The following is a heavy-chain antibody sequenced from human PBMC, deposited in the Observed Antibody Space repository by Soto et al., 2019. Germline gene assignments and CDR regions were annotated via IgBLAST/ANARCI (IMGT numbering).Heavy chain of an antibody. CDR1: GFTFSSYA. D-gene: IGHD3-3*01. V-gene: IGHV3-23*01. CDR2: ISGSGGST. Sequence: PGGSLRLSCAASGFTFSSYAMSRVRQAPGKGLEWVSAISGSGGSTYYADSVKGRFTISRDNSKNTLYLQMNSLRAEDTAVYYCAKDVDGGYSTFDYWGQGTLVTVSS. CDR3: AKDVDGGYSTFDY. J-gene: IGHJ4*02.